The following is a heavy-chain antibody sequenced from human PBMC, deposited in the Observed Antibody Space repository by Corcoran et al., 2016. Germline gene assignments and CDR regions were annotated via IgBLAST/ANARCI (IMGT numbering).Heavy chain of an antibody. CDR1: GFIFSSSG. D-gene: IGHD3-16*01. CDR2: ISYDGSNK. J-gene: IGHJ4*02. V-gene: IGHV3-30*18. Sequence: QVQLVESGGGVVQPGRSLRLSCAASGFIFSSSGMHWVRQAPGKGLEWVAVISYDGSNKYYADSVKGRFTVSRDNSKNTLYLQMNILRAEDTAVYYCAKEGEEDYWGQGALVTVSS. CDR3: AKEGEEDY.